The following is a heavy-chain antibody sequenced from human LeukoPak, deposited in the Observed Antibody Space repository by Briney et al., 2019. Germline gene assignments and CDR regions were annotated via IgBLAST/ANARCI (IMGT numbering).Heavy chain of an antibody. V-gene: IGHV1-8*01. CDR1: GYTFTSYD. J-gene: IGHJ4*02. CDR2: MNPNSGNT. CDR3: ARIVGAPRTGYYFDY. Sequence: GASVKVSRKASGYTFTSYDINWVRQATGQGLEWMGWMNPNSGNTGYAQKFQGRVTMTRNTSISTAYMELSSLRSEDTAVYYCARIVGAPRTGYYFDYWGQGTLVTVSS. D-gene: IGHD1-26*01.